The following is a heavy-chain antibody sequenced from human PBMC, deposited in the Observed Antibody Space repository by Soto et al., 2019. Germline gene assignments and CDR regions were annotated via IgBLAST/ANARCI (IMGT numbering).Heavy chain of an antibody. D-gene: IGHD3-10*01. V-gene: IGHV3-23*01. Sequence: EVQLLESGGGLVQPGGSLRLSCITSGFTFTSYAMSWVRQAPGKGLEWVSGLSGRGGSANVPNYADSVKGRFTISRDTSSNSLYLQMTSLKAEDTAVYYCAKGLGGGDVRYFDSWGQGTLVTVSS. CDR3: AKGLGGGDVRYFDS. J-gene: IGHJ4*02. CDR1: GFTFTSYA. CDR2: LSGRGGSANVP.